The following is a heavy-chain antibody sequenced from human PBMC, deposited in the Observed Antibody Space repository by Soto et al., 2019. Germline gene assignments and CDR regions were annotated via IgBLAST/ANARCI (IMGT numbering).Heavy chain of an antibody. CDR1: GYTFTSYD. J-gene: IGHJ5*02. CDR2: MNPNSGNT. V-gene: IGHV1-8*01. CDR3: ARGQLMRSSAGGFT. D-gene: IGHD2-8*02. Sequence: ASVKVSCKTSGYTFTSYDINWVRQATGQGLEWMGWMNPNSGNTGYAQKFQGRVTMTRNISISTAYMELSSLRSEDTAVYYCARGQLMRSSAGGFTWGQGTLVTVSS.